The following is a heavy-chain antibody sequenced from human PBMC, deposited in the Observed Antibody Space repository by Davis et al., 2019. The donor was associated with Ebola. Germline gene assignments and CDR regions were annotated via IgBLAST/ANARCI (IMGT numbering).Heavy chain of an antibody. CDR1: GGSFSGYY. D-gene: IGHD2-2*02. V-gene: IGHV4-34*01. J-gene: IGHJ4*02. Sequence: SETLSLTCAVYGGSFSGYYWSWIRQPPGKGLEWIGEINHTGSTNYNPSLKSRVTISVDTSKNQFSLKRISVTAADTAVYYCAKAPRRLGYCSSTSCYIMNWGQGTLVTVSS. CDR3: AKAPRRLGYCSSTSCYIMN. CDR2: INHTGST.